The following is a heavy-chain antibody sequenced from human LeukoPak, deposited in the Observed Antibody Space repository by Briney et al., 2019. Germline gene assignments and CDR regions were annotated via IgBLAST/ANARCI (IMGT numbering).Heavy chain of an antibody. CDR3: ARGRSAFGPDDY. D-gene: IGHD3/OR15-3a*01. J-gene: IGHJ4*02. Sequence: SETLSLTCAVSGGSISSGGYSWSWIRQPPGKGLEWIGYIYHSGSTYYNPSLKSRVTISVDTSKNQFSLKLSSVTAADTAVYYCARGRSAFGPDDYWGQGTLVTVSS. V-gene: IGHV4-30-2*01. CDR2: IYHSGST. CDR1: GGSISSGGYS.